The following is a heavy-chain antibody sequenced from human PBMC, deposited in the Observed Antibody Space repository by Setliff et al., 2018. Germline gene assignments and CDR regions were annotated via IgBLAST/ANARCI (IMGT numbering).Heavy chain of an antibody. CDR3: ARRAAAHDWYERKPFDC. Sequence: GESLKISCKGSGYSFTSYWIAWVRQMPGKGLEWMGIIYPGDSDTRYSPSFQGQVTISADKTLSTAYLQWSSLKASDTAIYYCARRAAAHDWYERKPFDCWGQGTPVTVSS. CDR1: GYSFTSYW. V-gene: IGHV5-51*01. D-gene: IGHD1-1*01. J-gene: IGHJ4*02. CDR2: IYPGDSDT.